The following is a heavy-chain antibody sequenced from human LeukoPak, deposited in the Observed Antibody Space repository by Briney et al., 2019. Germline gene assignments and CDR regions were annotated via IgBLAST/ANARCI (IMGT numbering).Heavy chain of an antibody. J-gene: IGHJ6*02. V-gene: IGHV7-4-1*02. CDR3: ARDTIASGMDV. CDR1: GYTFTSYA. Sequence: EASVKVSCKASGYTFTSYAMNWVRQAPGQGLEWVGWINTNTGNPTYAQGFTGRFVFSLDTSVSTAYLQISSLKAEDTAVYYCARDTIASGMDVWGQGTTVTVSS. CDR2: INTNTGNP. D-gene: IGHD6-13*01.